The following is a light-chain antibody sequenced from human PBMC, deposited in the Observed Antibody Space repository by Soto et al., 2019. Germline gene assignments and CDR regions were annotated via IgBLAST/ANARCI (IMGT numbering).Light chain of an antibody. CDR3: GPWDSSLXAYV. J-gene: IGLJ1*01. CDR2: DDN. V-gene: IGLV1-51*01. CDR1: SSNIVGNS. Sequence: QSVLTQPPSVSAAPGQKVTISCSGSSSNIVGNSVCLYQQLPGTSPKLLIYDDNKRPSGIPERFSASKSGTSATLGITGFQTGDEADYYCGPWDSSLXAYVLGTGTKVXV.